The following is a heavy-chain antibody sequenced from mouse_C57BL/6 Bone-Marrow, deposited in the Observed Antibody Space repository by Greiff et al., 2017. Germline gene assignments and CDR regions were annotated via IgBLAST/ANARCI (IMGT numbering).Heavy chain of an antibody. V-gene: IGHV5-12*01. D-gene: IGHD2-1*01. CDR1: GFTFSDYY. J-gene: IGHJ4*01. Sequence: EVKLMESGGGLVQPGGSLKLSCAASGFTFSDYYMYWVRQTPEKRLEWVAYISNGGGSTYYPDTVKGRFTISRANAKNTLYLQMSRLKSEDTAMYYCARRNLLYYAMDYWGQGTSVTVSS. CDR3: ARRNLLYYAMDY. CDR2: ISNGGGST.